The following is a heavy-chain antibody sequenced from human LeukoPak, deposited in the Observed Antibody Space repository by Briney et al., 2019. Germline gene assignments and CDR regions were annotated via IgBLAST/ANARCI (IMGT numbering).Heavy chain of an antibody. V-gene: IGHV4-34*01. CDR3: ARRYYYNFGGFPFDY. CDR1: GGPFSGYF. D-gene: IGHD2/OR15-2a*01. Sequence: SETLSLTCAVSGGPFSGYFRSWIRQSSGKGLEWIGEIHNSGTTNYNPSLNSRFTISEDTSKNQFYLKLSSVTAADTAVYYCARRYYYNFGGFPFDYWGQGTLVTVSS. J-gene: IGHJ4*02. CDR2: IHNSGTT.